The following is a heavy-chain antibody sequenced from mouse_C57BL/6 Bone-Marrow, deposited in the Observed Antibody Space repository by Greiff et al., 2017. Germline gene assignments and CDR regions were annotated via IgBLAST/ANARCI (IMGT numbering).Heavy chain of an antibody. J-gene: IGHJ3*01. Sequence: EVQLQQSGPELVKPGDSVKISCKASGYSFTGYFMNWVMQSHGKSLEWIGRINPYNGDTFYNQKLKGKATLTVDKSSSTAHMELRSLTSEDSAVYYCARNYGSSLAWFAYWGQETLVTVSA. V-gene: IGHV1-20*01. CDR3: ARNYGSSLAWFAY. CDR1: GYSFTGYF. D-gene: IGHD1-1*01. CDR2: INPYNGDT.